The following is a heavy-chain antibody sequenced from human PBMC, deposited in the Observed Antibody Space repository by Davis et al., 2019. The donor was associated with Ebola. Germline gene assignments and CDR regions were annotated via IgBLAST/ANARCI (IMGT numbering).Heavy chain of an antibody. CDR3: ARVGIRPYYYYGMDV. J-gene: IGHJ6*04. Sequence: PGGSLRLSCAASGFTFNTYVMNWVRQAPGKGLEWVSSISSSGSYIYYADSVKGRFTISRDNAKKSLHLQMNSLRPEDTAVYYCARVGIRPYYYYGMDVWGKGTTVTVSS. V-gene: IGHV3-21*01. D-gene: IGHD3-10*01. CDR2: ISSSGSYI. CDR1: GFTFNTYV.